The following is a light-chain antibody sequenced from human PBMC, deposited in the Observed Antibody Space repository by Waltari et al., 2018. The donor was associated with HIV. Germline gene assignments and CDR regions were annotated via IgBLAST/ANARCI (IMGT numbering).Light chain of an antibody. V-gene: IGLV2-23*02. J-gene: IGLJ2*01. CDR3: CSYTGSNPFLL. Sequence: QSALTQPASVSGSPGQSNTISSTGTSSNVGSYNLVSWYQQHPGRAPKVMIYEVSKRPSGVSNRFSGSKSGNTASLTISGLQAEDEADYYCCSYTGSNPFLLFGGGTKLTVL. CDR2: EVS. CDR1: SSNVGSYNL.